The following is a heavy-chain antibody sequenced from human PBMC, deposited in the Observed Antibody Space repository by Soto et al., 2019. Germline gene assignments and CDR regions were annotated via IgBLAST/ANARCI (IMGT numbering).Heavy chain of an antibody. D-gene: IGHD2-2*01. V-gene: IGHV1-8*01. CDR2: MNPNSGNT. Sequence: ASVKVSCKASGYTFTSYDINWVRQATGQGLEWMGWMNPNSGNTGYAQKFQGRVTLTRNTSISTASMELSSLRSEDTAVYYCAILLGYCSSTSCPSTWFDPWGQGTLVTVSS. J-gene: IGHJ5*02. CDR3: AILLGYCSSTSCPSTWFDP. CDR1: GYTFTSYD.